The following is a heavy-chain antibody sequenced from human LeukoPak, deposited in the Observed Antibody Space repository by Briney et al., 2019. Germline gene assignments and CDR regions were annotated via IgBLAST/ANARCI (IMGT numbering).Heavy chain of an antibody. J-gene: IGHJ4*02. CDR2: IYTSGST. Sequence: SETLSLTCTVSGGSISNYYWSWIRQPAGKGLEWIGRIYTSGSTNYNPSLKSRVTISVDTSKNQFSLKLTSVAAADTAVYYCARDPNSALWGQGTLVTVSS. CDR3: ARDPNSAL. CDR1: GGSISNYY. D-gene: IGHD4-23*01. V-gene: IGHV4-4*07.